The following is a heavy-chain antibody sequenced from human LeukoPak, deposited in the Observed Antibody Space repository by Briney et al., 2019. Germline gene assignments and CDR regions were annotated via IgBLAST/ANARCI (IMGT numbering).Heavy chain of an antibody. J-gene: IGHJ4*02. Sequence: HPGGSLRLSCAASGFTFSNYWMHWVRQAPGKGLVWVSRINSDGSSTNYADSMKGRFTIFRDNAKNTLYLQMNSLRAEDTAVYYCARDREDGYKSAAGYWGQGTLVTVSS. CDR2: INSDGSST. D-gene: IGHD5-24*01. CDR1: GFTFSNYW. V-gene: IGHV3-74*01. CDR3: ARDREDGYKSAAGY.